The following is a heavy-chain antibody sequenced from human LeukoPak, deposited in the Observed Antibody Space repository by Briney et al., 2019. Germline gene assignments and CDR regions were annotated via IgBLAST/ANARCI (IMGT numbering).Heavy chain of an antibody. CDR3: AKVGLGNTAIHI. Sequence: RAXVKVSCKASGYTFPNYDINWVRQAHGKGLEWMGWMNFNSGNTVYAQKVQGRVTMNRKTDISTVYMELSSLKSEDTAIYYCAKVGLGNTAIHIWGQGTMVTVSS. CDR2: MNFNSGNT. CDR1: GYTFPNYD. V-gene: IGHV1-8*01. D-gene: IGHD5-18*01. J-gene: IGHJ3*02.